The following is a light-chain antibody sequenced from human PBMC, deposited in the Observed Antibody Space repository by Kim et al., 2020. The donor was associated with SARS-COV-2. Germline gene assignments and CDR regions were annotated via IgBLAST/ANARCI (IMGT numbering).Light chain of an antibody. CDR2: DIN. CDR3: SSYTGSSTWV. V-gene: IGLV2-14*04. CDR1: SSSVGDYNY. Sequence: GQSITISGTGTSSSVGDYNYISWYQQHPGEAPKLMIFDINKRPSGVSNRFAGSKSGNTASLTISALQAEEEADYYCSSYTGSSTWVFGGGTQLTVL. J-gene: IGLJ3*02.